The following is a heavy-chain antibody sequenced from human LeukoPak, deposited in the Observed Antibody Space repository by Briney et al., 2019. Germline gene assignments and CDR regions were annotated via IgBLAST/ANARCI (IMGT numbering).Heavy chain of an antibody. CDR2: IYYSGRT. V-gene: IGHV4-59*08. D-gene: IGHD3-10*01. CDR1: GGSISSYY. CDR3: ARHPLYYYGSGSYYNSSPRMRFDP. J-gene: IGHJ5*02. Sequence: PSETLSLTCTVSGGSISSYYWSWIRQPPGKGLEWIGYIYYSGRTNYNPSLKSRVTISVDTSKNQFSLKLSSVTAADTAVYYCARHPLYYYGSGSYYNSSPRMRFDPWGQGTLVTVSS.